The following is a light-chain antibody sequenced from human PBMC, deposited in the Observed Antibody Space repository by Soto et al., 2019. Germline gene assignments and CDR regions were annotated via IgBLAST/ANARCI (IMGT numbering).Light chain of an antibody. Sequence: QSVLTQPPSASGTPGQRVTISCSGGSSNIGSNTVSWYQQLPGPAPKLVMYVNNQRSSGVPDRFSGSKSGTSASLAISGLQSEDEADYYCATWDDSLNGPVFGGGTKLTVL. V-gene: IGLV1-44*01. CDR2: VNN. CDR3: ATWDDSLNGPV. J-gene: IGLJ2*01. CDR1: SSNIGSNT.